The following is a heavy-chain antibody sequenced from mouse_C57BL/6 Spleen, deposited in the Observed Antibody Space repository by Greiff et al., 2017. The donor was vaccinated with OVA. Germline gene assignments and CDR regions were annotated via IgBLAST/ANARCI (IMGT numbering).Heavy chain of an antibody. D-gene: IGHD4-1*01. V-gene: IGHV5-6*01. CDR3: AGRFWDEDYAMDY. CDR1: GFTFSSYG. Sequence: EVHVVESGGDLVEPGGSLKLSCAASGFTFSSYGMSWVRQTPDKRLEWVATISSGGSYTYYPDSVKGRFTISRDNAKTTLYLQMISLKSEDTALDYCAGRFWDEDYAMDYWGQGTSVTVSS. J-gene: IGHJ4*01. CDR2: ISSGGSYT.